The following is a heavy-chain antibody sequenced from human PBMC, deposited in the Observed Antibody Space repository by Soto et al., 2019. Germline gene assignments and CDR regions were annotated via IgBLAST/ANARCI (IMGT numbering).Heavy chain of an antibody. D-gene: IGHD1-26*01. CDR3: ARGVGSSPPRY. J-gene: IGHJ4*02. V-gene: IGHV4-59*01. CDR2: IYDSGSP. Sequence: SETLSLTCTLSGGSISFYYWSWIRQPPGQALEWIGYIYDSGSPYYNPSLRSRVIISADTSKNQISLKLPSATAADTAVYYCARGVGSSPPRYWGRGTLVTFSS. CDR1: GGSISFYY.